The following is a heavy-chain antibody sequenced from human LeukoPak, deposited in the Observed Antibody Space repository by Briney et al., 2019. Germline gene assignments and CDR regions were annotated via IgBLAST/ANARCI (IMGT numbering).Heavy chain of an antibody. CDR3: ARELAAMYYFDY. CDR1: GGSINSYH. V-gene: IGHV4-59*01. J-gene: IGHJ4*02. CDR2: IYYSGST. Sequence: SETLSLTCTVSGGSINSYHWSWIRQPPGKGLEWIGYIYYSGSTNYNPSLKSRVTISVDTSKNQFSLKLSSVTAADTAVYYCARELAAMYYFDYWGQGTLVTVSS. D-gene: IGHD6-13*01.